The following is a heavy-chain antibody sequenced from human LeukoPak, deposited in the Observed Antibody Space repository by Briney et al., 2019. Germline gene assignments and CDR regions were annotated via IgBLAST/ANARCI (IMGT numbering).Heavy chain of an antibody. V-gene: IGHV3-23*01. D-gene: IGHD6-19*01. CDR1: GFTFSFYA. J-gene: IGHJ4*01. Sequence: GGSLRLSCAASGFTFSFYAMSWVRQAPGKGLEWVSTLSGSGITTYYADSVKGRFTISRDNSKDTLYLQMNSLRAEDTAVYYCAKGIYSSDWSYFDYWGHGTLVTVSS. CDR3: AKGIYSSDWSYFDY. CDR2: LSGSGITT.